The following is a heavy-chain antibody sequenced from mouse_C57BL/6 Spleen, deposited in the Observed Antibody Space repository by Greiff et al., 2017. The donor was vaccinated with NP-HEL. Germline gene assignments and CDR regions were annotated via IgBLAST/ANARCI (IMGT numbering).Heavy chain of an antibody. J-gene: IGHJ4*01. CDR3: ARVYYGYDTEAMDY. CDR2: INYDGSST. CDR1: GFTFSDYY. V-gene: IGHV5-16*01. D-gene: IGHD2-2*01. Sequence: EVMLVESEGGLVQPGRSMKLSCTASGFTFSDYYMAWVRQVPEKGLEWVANINYDGSSTYYLDSLKSRFIISRDNAKNILYLQMSSLKSEDTATYYCARVYYGYDTEAMDYWGQGTSVTVSS.